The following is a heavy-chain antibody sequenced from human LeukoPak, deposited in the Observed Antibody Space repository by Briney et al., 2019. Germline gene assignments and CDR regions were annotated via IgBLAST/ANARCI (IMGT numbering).Heavy chain of an antibody. D-gene: IGHD5-18*01. V-gene: IGHV4-39*01. CDR3: ARHVKYSYVTYFDS. CDR2: IFYSGST. CDR1: GGSISSSGYY. J-gene: IGHJ4*02. Sequence: SETLSLTCTVSGGSISSSGYYWGWIRQPPGKGLEWLGSIFYSGSTYYSPSLKSRVTISVDTSKTQFSLKLSSVTAADTAVYYCARHVKYSYVTYFDSCGQGTLVTVSS.